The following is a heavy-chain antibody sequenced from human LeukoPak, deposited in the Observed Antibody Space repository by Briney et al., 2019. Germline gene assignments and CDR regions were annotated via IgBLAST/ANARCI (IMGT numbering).Heavy chain of an antibody. V-gene: IGHV3-23*01. J-gene: IGHJ4*02. CDR2: ISGSGGST. Sequence: GGSLRLSCAASGFTFTSYAMSWVRQAPGKGLEWVSAISGSGGSTYYADSVKGRFTISRDNSKNTLYLQMNSLRAEDTAVYYCAKVGGYRGYYFDYWGQGTLVTVSS. CDR1: GFTFTSYA. D-gene: IGHD3-22*01. CDR3: AKVGGYRGYYFDY.